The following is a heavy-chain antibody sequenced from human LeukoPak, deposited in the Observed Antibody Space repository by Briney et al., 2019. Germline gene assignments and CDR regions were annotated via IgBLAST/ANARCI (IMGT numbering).Heavy chain of an antibody. Sequence: SETLSLTCTVSDDSISTYYWSWIRQPPGKGPEWIVYIFSTGATSYNPSLRSRVSISLDTSKSHFSLKLSSVTVAGAAVYFCARLKVGAYFDLWGRGTLVTVSS. J-gene: IGHJ2*01. D-gene: IGHD3-16*01. CDR1: DDSISTYY. CDR3: ARLKVGAYFDL. V-gene: IGHV4-59*08. CDR2: IFSTGAT.